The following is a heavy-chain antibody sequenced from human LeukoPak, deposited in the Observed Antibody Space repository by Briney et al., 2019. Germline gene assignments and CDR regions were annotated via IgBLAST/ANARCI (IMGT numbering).Heavy chain of an antibody. V-gene: IGHV3-23*01. CDR3: AKGTAVAGHTYYYMDV. Sequence: GGSLRLSCAASGFTFSSYAMSWVRQAPGKGLEWVSAISGSGGSTYYADSVKGRFTISRDNSKNTLYLQMNSLRAEDTAVYYCAKGTAVAGHTYYYMDVWGKGTTVTVSS. CDR2: ISGSGGST. D-gene: IGHD6-19*01. CDR1: GFTFSSYA. J-gene: IGHJ6*03.